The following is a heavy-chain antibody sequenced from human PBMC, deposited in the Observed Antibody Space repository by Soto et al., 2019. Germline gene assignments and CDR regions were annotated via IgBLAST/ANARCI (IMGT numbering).Heavy chain of an antibody. CDR1: GYTFTSYG. J-gene: IGHJ5*02. CDR2: ISAYNGNT. CDR3: ARLELLPNWFDP. D-gene: IGHD2-15*01. V-gene: IGHV1-18*01. Sequence: GASVKVSCKASGYTFTSYGISCVRQAPGQGLEWMGWISAYNGNTNYAQKLQGRVTMTTDTYTSTAYMELRSLRSDDTAVYYCARLELLPNWFDPWGQGTLVTVSS.